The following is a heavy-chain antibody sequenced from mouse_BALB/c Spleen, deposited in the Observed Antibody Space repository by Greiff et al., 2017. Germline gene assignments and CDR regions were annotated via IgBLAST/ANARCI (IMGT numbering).Heavy chain of an antibody. V-gene: IGHV1-7*01. CDR3: ARFHDVGFAY. J-gene: IGHJ3*01. Sequence: QVHVKQSGAELAKPGASVKMSCKASGYTFTSYWMHWVKQRPGQGLEWIGYINPSTGYTEYNQKFKDKATLTADKSSSTAYMQLSSLTSEDSAVYYCARFHDVGFAYWGQGTLVTVSA. D-gene: IGHD2-3*01. CDR2: INPSTGYT. CDR1: GYTFTSYW.